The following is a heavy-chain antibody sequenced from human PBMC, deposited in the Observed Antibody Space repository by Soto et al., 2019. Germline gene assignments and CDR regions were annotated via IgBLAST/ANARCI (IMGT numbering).Heavy chain of an antibody. J-gene: IGHJ4*02. CDR3: VFGYCSGGSCYSYLLDY. Sequence: SVKVSCKASGFTFTSSAMQWVRQARGQRLEWIGWIVVGSGNTNYAQKFQERVTITRDMSTSTAYMELSSLRSEDTAVYYCVFGYCSGGSCYSYLLDYWGQGTLVTVSS. D-gene: IGHD2-15*01. V-gene: IGHV1-58*02. CDR1: GFTFTSSA. CDR2: IVVGSGNT.